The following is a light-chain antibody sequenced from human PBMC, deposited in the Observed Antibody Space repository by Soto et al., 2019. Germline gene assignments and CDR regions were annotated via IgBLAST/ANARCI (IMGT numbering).Light chain of an antibody. V-gene: IGKV1-39*01. J-gene: IGKJ1*01. CDR2: AAS. CDR1: RSISRY. CDR3: KQSYSTQWT. Sequence: DIQMTQSPSSLSASVGARVNTTFRASRSISRYLSWYQQKPGKAPNLLIYAASSLQSGVPSRFSGAGSGTDFTLTIANLHPEDFAIYYCKQSYSTQWTFGQGTKVDIK.